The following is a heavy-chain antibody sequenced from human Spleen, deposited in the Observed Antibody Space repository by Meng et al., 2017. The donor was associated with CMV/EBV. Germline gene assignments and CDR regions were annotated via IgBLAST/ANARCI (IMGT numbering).Heavy chain of an antibody. D-gene: IGHD3-22*01. Sequence: ITRGRYFWSWIRQFPGKGLEWIAYIYHSGSNHYNPSLQSRVTISMDTSKSQFSLTLTSVTAADTAVYYCARTSRSSSYWGGDYFDHWGQGTRVTVSS. CDR3: ARTSRSSSYWGGDYFDH. J-gene: IGHJ4*02. V-gene: IGHV4-31*02. CDR2: IYHSGSN. CDR1: ITRGRYF.